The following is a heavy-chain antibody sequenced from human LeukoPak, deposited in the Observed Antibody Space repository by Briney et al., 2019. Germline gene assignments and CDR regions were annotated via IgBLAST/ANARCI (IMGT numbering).Heavy chain of an antibody. CDR3: ARGLQWLEAFDY. CDR1: GYTFTGYY. J-gene: IGHJ4*02. V-gene: IGHV1-2*02. Sequence: ASVKVSCKASGYTFTGYYMHWVRQAPGQGLEWMGWINPNSGGTNYAQKFQGRVTMTRDTSIRTAYMEVSSLRSDDTAVYYCARGLQWLEAFDYWGLGTLVTVSS. D-gene: IGHD6-19*01. CDR2: INPNSGGT.